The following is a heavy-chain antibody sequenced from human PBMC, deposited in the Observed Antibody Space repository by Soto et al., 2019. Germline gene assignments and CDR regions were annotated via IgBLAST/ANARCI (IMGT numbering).Heavy chain of an antibody. CDR1: AFTFSSYA. CDR2: IRGSGGRE. V-gene: IGHV3-23*01. D-gene: IGHD2-2*01. CDR3: ARDRLVPYGYGMDV. Sequence: GGSLRLSCAASAFTFSSYAMSWVRQAPGKGLEWVSPIRGSGGREYYADSVKGRFAISRDNSKNTLYLQMNSLRVEDTAVYYCARDRLVPYGYGMDVWGQGTTVTVSS. J-gene: IGHJ6*02.